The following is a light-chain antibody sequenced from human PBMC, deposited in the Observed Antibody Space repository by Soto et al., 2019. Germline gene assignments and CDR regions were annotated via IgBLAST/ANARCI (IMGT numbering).Light chain of an antibody. CDR2: WAS. V-gene: IGKV4-1*01. Sequence: DIVVTQSPDSLAVSLGERATINCKSSQSVLYSSNNKNYLAWYQQKPGQPPKLLIYWASTRESGVPDRFIGSGSGTDFTLTISSLQAEDVAVYYCQQYYSTPWTFGQGTKVEIK. CDR3: QQYYSTPWT. CDR1: QSVLYSSNNKNY. J-gene: IGKJ1*01.